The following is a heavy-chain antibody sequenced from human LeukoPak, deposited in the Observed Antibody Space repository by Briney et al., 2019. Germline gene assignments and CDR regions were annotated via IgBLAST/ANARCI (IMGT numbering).Heavy chain of an antibody. CDR1: GNTFSSYA. D-gene: IGHD3-3*01. V-gene: IGHV7-4-1*02. Sequence: ASVKVSCKASGNTFSSYAMNWVRQAPGQGLEWMGWINTNTGNPTYAQGFTGRFVFSLDTSVSTAYLQISSLKAEDTAVYYCARGYYDFWSGYRTYYYYGMDVWGQGTTVTVSS. CDR3: ARGYYDFWSGYRTYYYYGMDV. CDR2: INTNTGNP. J-gene: IGHJ6*02.